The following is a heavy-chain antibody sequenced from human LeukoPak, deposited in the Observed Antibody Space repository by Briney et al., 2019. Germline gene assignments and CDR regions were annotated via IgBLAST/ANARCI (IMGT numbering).Heavy chain of an antibody. CDR3: ARADDSSGYYYEAPFDY. V-gene: IGHV3-74*01. CDR1: GFTFSSYW. CDR2: IDADGSST. Sequence: GGSLRLSCAASGFTFSSYWMHWVRQVPGKGLVRVSRIDADGSSTSYADSVKGRFTISRDNAKNTLYLQMNSLRAEDTAVYYCARADDSSGYYYEAPFDYWGQGTLVTVSS. D-gene: IGHD3-22*01. J-gene: IGHJ4*02.